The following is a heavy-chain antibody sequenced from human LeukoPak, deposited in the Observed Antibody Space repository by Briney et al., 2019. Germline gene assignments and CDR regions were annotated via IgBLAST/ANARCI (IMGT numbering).Heavy chain of an antibody. V-gene: IGHV4-59*08. CDR1: GGSISSYY. J-gene: IGHJ4*02. CDR3: ARRRVGAYYFDY. CDR2: IYYSGST. D-gene: IGHD1-26*01. Sequence: PSETLSLTCTVSGGSISSYYWSWIRQPPGKALEWIGYIYYSGSTNYNPSLKSRVTISVDTSKNQFSLRLSSVTAADTAVYYCARRRVGAYYFDYWGQGTLVTVSS.